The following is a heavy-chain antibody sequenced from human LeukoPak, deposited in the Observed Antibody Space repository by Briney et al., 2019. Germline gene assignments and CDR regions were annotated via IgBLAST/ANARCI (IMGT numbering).Heavy chain of an antibody. Sequence: PGGSLRLSCAVSGFTFGSDSMTWVRQAPGKGLEWVSAIGGAGLVTFYADSVKGRFTISRDNSKNTLYLQMNSLRAEDTAVYYCVHCSTRCSQNGMDVWGQGTTVTVSS. CDR1: GFTFGSDS. J-gene: IGHJ6*02. CDR2: IGGAGLVT. CDR3: VHCSTRCSQNGMDV. D-gene: IGHD2-2*01. V-gene: IGHV3-23*01.